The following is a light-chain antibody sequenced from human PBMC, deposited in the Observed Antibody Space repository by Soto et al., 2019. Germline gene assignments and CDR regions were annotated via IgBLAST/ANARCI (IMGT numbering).Light chain of an antibody. V-gene: IGKV1-12*01. CDR1: QDIAGR. J-gene: IGKJ1*01. CDR2: AAS. Sequence: NKMTQSLSSVSASVVDRITITCRASQDIAGRLAWFQQKPGKAPQYLIQAASILQSGVPSRFSGSGSETEFILTISSLQPEDFATYYCQQRYTTPWPFGQGTKV. CDR3: QQRYTTPWP.